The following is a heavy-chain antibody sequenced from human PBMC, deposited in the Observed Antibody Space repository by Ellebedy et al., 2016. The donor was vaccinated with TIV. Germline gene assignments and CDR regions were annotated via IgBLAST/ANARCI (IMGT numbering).Heavy chain of an antibody. CDR2: KYYSGST. V-gene: IGHV4-59*08. D-gene: IGHD1-26*01. CDR3: ASYSGTYLDY. J-gene: IGHJ4*02. CDR1: GGSIRSYY. Sequence: MPSETLSLTCTVSGGSIRSYYWSRIRQPPGKGLEWIGYKYYSGSTNYNPSLKSRVTISVDTSKNQFSLKLSSVTAADTAVYYCASYSGTYLDYWGQGTLVTVSS.